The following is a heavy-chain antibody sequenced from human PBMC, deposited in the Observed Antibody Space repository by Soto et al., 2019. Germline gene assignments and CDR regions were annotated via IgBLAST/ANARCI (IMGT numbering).Heavy chain of an antibody. Sequence: QVQLVQSGAEVKKPGASVKVSCKASGYTFTSYDINWVRQATGQGLEWMGWMNPNSGNTGYAQKFQGRVTMTRNTYISTAYMELSSLRSEDTAVYYCARRGYGSGYSNNWFDPWGQGTLVTVSS. CDR3: ARRGYGSGYSNNWFDP. CDR2: MNPNSGNT. V-gene: IGHV1-8*01. D-gene: IGHD3-10*01. CDR1: GYTFTSYD. J-gene: IGHJ5*02.